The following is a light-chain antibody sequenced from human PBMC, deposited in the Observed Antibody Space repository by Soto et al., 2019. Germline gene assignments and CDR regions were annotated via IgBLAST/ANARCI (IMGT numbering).Light chain of an antibody. CDR1: NSDVGGYNY. Sequence: QSVLTQPRSVSGSPGQSVTISCTGTNSDVGGYNYVSWYQQYPGKAPTLMISGVSERPSGVPDRFSGSKSGNTASLPISGLQAEDDADYYCCSYVDSDTWVFGGGTKLTVL. CDR2: GVS. CDR3: CSYVDSDTWV. J-gene: IGLJ3*02. V-gene: IGLV2-11*01.